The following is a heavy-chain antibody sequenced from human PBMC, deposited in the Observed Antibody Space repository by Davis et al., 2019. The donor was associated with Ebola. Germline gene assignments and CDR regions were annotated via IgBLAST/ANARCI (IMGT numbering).Heavy chain of an antibody. CDR1: GGSISSSSYY. J-gene: IGHJ4*02. CDR2: IYYSGST. Sequence: MPSETLSLTCTVSGGSISSSSYYWGWIRQPPGKGLEWIGSIYYSGSTYYNPSLKSRVTISVDTSKNQFSLKLSSVTAADTAVYYCARLRTALLTLVRHYAPFDYWGQGTLVTVSS. V-gene: IGHV4-39*01. D-gene: IGHD6-6*01. CDR3: ARLRTALLTLVRHYAPFDY.